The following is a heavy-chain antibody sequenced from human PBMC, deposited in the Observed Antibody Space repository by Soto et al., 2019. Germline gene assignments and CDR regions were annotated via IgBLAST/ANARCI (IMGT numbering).Heavy chain of an antibody. J-gene: IGHJ5*02. Sequence: GGSLRLSCAASGFTFSGSAMHWVRQASGKGLEWVGRIRSKANSYATAYAASVKGRFTISRDDSKNTAYLQMNSLKTEDTAVYYCTAHPPISGYSSSWYVGWFDPWGQGTLVTVSS. CDR1: GFTFSGSA. D-gene: IGHD6-13*01. V-gene: IGHV3-73*01. CDR2: IRSKANSYAT. CDR3: TAHPPISGYSSSWYVGWFDP.